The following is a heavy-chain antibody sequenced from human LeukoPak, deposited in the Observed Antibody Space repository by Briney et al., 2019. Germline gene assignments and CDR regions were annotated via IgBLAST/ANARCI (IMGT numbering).Heavy chain of an antibody. CDR2: IYHSGST. CDR3: ARQAKYYYYGMDV. Sequence: PSGTLSLTCAVSGVSISSSNWWSWVRQPPGKGLEWIGEIYHSGSTNYNPSLKSRVTISVDKSKKQFSLKLSSVTAADTAVYYCARQAKYYYYGMDVWGQGTTVTVSS. V-gene: IGHV4-4*02. CDR1: GVSISSSNW. J-gene: IGHJ6*02.